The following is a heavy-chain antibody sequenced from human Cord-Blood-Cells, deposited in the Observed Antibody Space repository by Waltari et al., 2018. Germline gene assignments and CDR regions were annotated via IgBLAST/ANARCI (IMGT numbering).Heavy chain of an antibody. CDR3: AKDYLGSFDY. J-gene: IGHJ4*02. D-gene: IGHD1-26*01. Sequence: EVQLVESGGGLVQPGRSLRLSCAASGFTFDDYAMHWVRQAPGKGLWWVSGISWNSGSIGYAESVKGRFTISRDNDKNSLYLQMNSLRAEDTALYYCAKDYLGSFDYWGQGTLVTVSS. V-gene: IGHV3-9*01. CDR2: ISWNSGSI. CDR1: GFTFDDYA.